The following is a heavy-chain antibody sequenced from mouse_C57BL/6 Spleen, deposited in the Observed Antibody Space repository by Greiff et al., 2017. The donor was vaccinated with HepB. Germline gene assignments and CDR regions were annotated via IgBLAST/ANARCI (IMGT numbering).Heavy chain of an antibody. CDR1: GYTFTSYW. J-gene: IGHJ1*03. CDR3: ARKNLGIYYAGYFDV. Sequence: QVHVKQPGAELVKPGASVKLSCKASGYTFTSYWMQWVKQRPGQGLEWIGEIDPSDSYTNYNQKFKGKATLTVDTSSSTAYMQLSSLTSEDSAVYYCARKNLGIYYAGYFDVWGTGTTVTVSS. V-gene: IGHV1-50*01. D-gene: IGHD2-1*01. CDR2: IDPSDSYT.